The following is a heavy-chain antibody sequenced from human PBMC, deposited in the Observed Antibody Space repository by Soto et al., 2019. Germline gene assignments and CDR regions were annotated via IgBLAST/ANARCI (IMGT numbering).Heavy chain of an antibody. J-gene: IGHJ6*02. V-gene: IGHV4-61*01. CDR2: IYYSGST. CDR1: GGSVSSGSYY. D-gene: IGHD2-2*01. Sequence: SETLSLTCTVSGGSVSSGSYYWSWIRQPPGKGLEWIGYIYYSGSTNYNPSLKSRVTISVDTSKNQFSLKLSSVTAADTAVYYCAREVGYCSSTTRYGNYYGMDVWGQGTTVTVYS. CDR3: AREVGYCSSTTRYGNYYGMDV.